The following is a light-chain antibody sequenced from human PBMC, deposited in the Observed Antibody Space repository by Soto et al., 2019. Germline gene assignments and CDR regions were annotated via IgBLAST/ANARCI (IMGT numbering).Light chain of an antibody. CDR1: QSVSSSY. Sequence: EIVLTQSPGTLSLSPGERATLSCRASQSVSSSYLAWYQQKPGQAPRLLIYGASSRATGIADRFSGSGSGTDFTLTISRLEPEDFVVYYCQQYGNSLWTFGQGTKVEIK. CDR2: GAS. J-gene: IGKJ1*01. CDR3: QQYGNSLWT. V-gene: IGKV3-20*01.